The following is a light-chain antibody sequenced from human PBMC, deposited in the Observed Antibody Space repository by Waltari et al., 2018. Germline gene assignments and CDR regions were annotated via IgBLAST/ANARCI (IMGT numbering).Light chain of an antibody. V-gene: IGKV3-20*01. CDR3: QQYDISPLT. CDR2: GTF. J-gene: IGKJ4*01. Sequence: EIVLTQSPGPLSLSPGEGATLSCRTSQTIRTPYLAWYQQKPGQAPTLLIYGTFSRATGIPDRFTGSGSGTDFSLTISSLEPEDFATYYCQQYDISPLTFGGGTKVEIK. CDR1: QTIRTPY.